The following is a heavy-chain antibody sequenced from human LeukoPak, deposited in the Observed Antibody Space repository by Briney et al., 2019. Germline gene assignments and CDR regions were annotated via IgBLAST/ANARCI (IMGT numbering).Heavy chain of an antibody. J-gene: IGHJ3*02. D-gene: IGHD4-17*01. CDR1: GYTLTQLS. CDR3: ATSPLTTVTTFYAFDI. CDR2: FDPEDGET. V-gene: IGHV1-24*01. Sequence: GASVKVSCKGSGYTLTQLSMHGVRQARGKGGEGRGGFDPEDGETIYAQKFQGRVTMTEERSRDTAYMQLSSLRSEDTAVYYCATSPLTTVTTFYAFDIWGQGTMVTVSS.